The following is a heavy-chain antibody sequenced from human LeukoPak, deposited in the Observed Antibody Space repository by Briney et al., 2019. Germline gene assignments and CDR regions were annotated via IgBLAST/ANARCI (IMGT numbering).Heavy chain of an antibody. V-gene: IGHV3-11*04. CDR3: ARSYYDFWGGYYRVAAPDYGMDV. CDR2: ISSSGSTI. J-gene: IGHJ6*02. CDR1: GFTFSDYY. D-gene: IGHD3-3*01. Sequence: PGGSLRLSCAASGFTFSDYYMSWIRQAPGKGLEWVSYISSSGSTIYYADSVKGRFTISRDNAKNSLYLQMNSLRDEDTAVYCCARSYYDFWGGYYRVAAPDYGMDVWGQGTTVTVSS.